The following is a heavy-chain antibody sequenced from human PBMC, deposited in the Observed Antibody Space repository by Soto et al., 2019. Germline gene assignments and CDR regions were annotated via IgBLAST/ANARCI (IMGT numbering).Heavy chain of an antibody. Sequence: PGGARRLSCAASGFTSGTYAMSWGRQAPGKGLEWVSGITGSGGSTDYADSVKGRFTISRDTSRNTLYLQMSRLSVDDTAIYYCAREYRTSSQFDYWGQGTLVTVSS. CDR2: ITGSGGST. CDR3: AREYRTSSQFDY. V-gene: IGHV3-23*01. D-gene: IGHD6-6*01. J-gene: IGHJ4*02. CDR1: GFTSGTYA.